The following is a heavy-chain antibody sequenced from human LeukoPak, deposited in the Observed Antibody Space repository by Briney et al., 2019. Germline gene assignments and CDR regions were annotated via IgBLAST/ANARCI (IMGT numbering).Heavy chain of an antibody. Sequence: PSETLSLTCTVSGGSISSSSYYWGWIRQPPGKGLEWIGSIYYSGSTYYNPSLKSRVTISVDTSKNQFSLKLSSVNAADTAVYYCARLYEEWGAFDIWGQGTMVTVSS. CDR1: GGSISSSSYY. V-gene: IGHV4-39*01. D-gene: IGHD1-26*01. CDR3: ARLYEEWGAFDI. J-gene: IGHJ3*02. CDR2: IYYSGST.